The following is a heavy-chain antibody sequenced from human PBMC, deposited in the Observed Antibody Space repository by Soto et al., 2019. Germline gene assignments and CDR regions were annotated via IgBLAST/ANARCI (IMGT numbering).Heavy chain of an antibody. V-gene: IGHV3-48*01. CDR2: ISSSSSTI. CDR3: ARDLNFGIVVVVAAETFDY. J-gene: IGHJ4*02. D-gene: IGHD2-15*01. Sequence: GGSLRLSCAASGFTFSSYSMNWVRQAPGKGLEWVSYISSSSSTIYYADSVKGRFTISRDNAKNSLYLQMNSLRAEDTAVYYCARDLNFGIVVVVAAETFDYWGQGTLVTVS. CDR1: GFTFSSYS.